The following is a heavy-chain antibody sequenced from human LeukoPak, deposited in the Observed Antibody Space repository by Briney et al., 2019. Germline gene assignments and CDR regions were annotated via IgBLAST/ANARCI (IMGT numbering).Heavy chain of an antibody. CDR2: IDPSDSDT. V-gene: IGHV5-51*01. D-gene: IGHD3-22*01. CDR3: ARYSYDNIEVPGL. Sequence: GESQKISCKGSGYSFTKYWIGWVRQMSGKGPEWMGIIDPSDSDTRYSPSFQGQVTISADKSINTAYLQWSSLKASDTAMYYCARYSYDNIEVPGLWGQGTLVTVPS. CDR1: GYSFTKYW. J-gene: IGHJ4*02.